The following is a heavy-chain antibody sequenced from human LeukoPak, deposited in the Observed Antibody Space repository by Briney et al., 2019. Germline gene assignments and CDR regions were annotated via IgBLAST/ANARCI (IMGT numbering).Heavy chain of an antibody. D-gene: IGHD6-19*01. V-gene: IGHV4-59*01. Sequence: SETLSLTCTASGGTISSYYWSWIRQPPGKGLEWIGYINYSGSTNYNPSLKSGVTISVDTSKNQFSLKLSSVTASVTAVYYCARVSVIAVAGTSPDPFEPWGQGTLVTVSS. CDR3: ARVSVIAVAGTSPDPFEP. CDR2: INYSGST. J-gene: IGHJ5*02. CDR1: GGTISSYY.